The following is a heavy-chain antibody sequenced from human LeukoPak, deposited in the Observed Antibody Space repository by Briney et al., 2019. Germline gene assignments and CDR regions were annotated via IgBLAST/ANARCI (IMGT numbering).Heavy chain of an antibody. J-gene: IGHJ5*02. CDR1: GYTFTGYY. V-gene: IGHV1-2*02. D-gene: IGHD5-12*01. CDR3: AVGGQYSGYAFNWFDP. CDR2: INPNSGGT. Sequence: ASEKVSCKASGYTFTGYYMHWVRQAPGQGLEWMGWINPNSGGTNYAQKFQGRVTMTRDTSISTAYMELSRLRSDDTAVYYCAVGGQYSGYAFNWFDPWGQGTLVTVSS.